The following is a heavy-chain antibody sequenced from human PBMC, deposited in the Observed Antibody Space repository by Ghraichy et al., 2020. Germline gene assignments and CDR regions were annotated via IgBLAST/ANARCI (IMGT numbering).Heavy chain of an antibody. CDR2: INPSGGST. CDR1: GYTFTSYY. V-gene: IGHV1-46*01. Sequence: ASVKVSCKASGYTFTSYYMHWVRQAPGQGLEWMGIINPSGGSTSYAQKFQGRVTMTRDTSTSTVYMELSSLRSEDTAVYYCARDAYCSGGSCYSFGAFDIWGQGTMVTVSS. D-gene: IGHD2-15*01. CDR3: ARDAYCSGGSCYSFGAFDI. J-gene: IGHJ3*02.